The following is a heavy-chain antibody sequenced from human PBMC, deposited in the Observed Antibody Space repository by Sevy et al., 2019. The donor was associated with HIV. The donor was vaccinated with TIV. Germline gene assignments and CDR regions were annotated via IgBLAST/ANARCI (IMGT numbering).Heavy chain of an antibody. CDR3: ARVNWTIGTFDY. CDR2: LSYDGIDK. D-gene: IGHD1-1*01. J-gene: IGHJ4*02. CDR1: GFTFSSFG. Sequence: GGSLRLSCAASGFTFSSFGLHWVRQAPGKGLEWVASLSYDGIDKYYAGSVKGRFTISRDISKTTLYLQMSSLRPEDTAVYYCARVNWTIGTFDYWGQGTLVTVSS. V-gene: IGHV3-30*03.